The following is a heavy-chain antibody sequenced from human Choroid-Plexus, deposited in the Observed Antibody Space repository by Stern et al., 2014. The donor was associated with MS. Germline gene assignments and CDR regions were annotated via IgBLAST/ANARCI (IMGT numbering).Heavy chain of an antibody. CDR1: GFTFGSCA. Sequence: VQLLESGGGVVQPGRPLRLSCVASGFTFGSCAMNWVRQAPGKGLEWVAGVSYDGSNKYYADSVKGRFTISRYNSQNTLYMQMSSLRPEDTAVYYCAKDRQYLTYFFDHWGQGSLVTVSS. CDR2: VSYDGSNK. V-gene: IGHV3-30*18. J-gene: IGHJ5*02. D-gene: IGHD2/OR15-2a*01. CDR3: AKDRQYLTYFFDH.